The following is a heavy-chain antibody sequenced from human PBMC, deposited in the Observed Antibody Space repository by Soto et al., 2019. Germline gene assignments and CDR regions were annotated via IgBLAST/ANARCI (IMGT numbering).Heavy chain of an antibody. CDR2: INSDASST. J-gene: IGHJ6*02. V-gene: IGHV3-74*01. Sequence: EVQLVESGGGLVQPGGSLRLSCAASGFTFNIYWMHWVRQAPGKGLVWVSRINSDASSTNYADSVKGRFTISRDNAKNTLYLQMNILIVEDTAVYYCARGVRSGRYPYYYYAIDVWGQGTTVTVSS. CDR3: ARGVRSGRYPYYYYAIDV. CDR1: GFTFNIYW. D-gene: IGHD1-26*01.